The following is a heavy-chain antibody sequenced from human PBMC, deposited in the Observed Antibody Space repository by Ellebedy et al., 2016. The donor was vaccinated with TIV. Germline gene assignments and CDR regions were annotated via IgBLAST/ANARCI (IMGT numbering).Heavy chain of an antibody. CDR2: TYYRSKWYS. Sequence: MPSETLSLTCAISGDSVFSNSVAWNWIRQSPSRGLEWLGRTYYRSKWYSDYAVFVKSRITIKPDTSKNQFSLQLNSVTPEDTAVYYCARVGIDWYFDYWGQGTLVTVSS. CDR1: GDSVFSNSVA. D-gene: IGHD3-9*01. J-gene: IGHJ4*02. V-gene: IGHV6-1*01. CDR3: ARVGIDWYFDY.